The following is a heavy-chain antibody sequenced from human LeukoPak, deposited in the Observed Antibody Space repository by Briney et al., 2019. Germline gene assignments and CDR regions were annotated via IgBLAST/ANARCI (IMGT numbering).Heavy chain of an antibody. Sequence: GGSLRLSCAASGFTFSSYAMHWVRQAPGKGLEWVAVISYDGSNKYYADSVKGRCTISRDTSKNTLYLQMNSLRAEDTAVYYCARERGYYGSGRYGADFDYWGQGILVTVSS. J-gene: IGHJ4*02. CDR3: ARERGYYGSGRYGADFDY. V-gene: IGHV3-30*04. CDR2: ISYDGSNK. D-gene: IGHD3-10*01. CDR1: GFTFSSYA.